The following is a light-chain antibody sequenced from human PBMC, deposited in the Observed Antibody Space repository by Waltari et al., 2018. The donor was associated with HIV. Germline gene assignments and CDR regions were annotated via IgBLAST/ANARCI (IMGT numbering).Light chain of an antibody. Sequence: DIQMTQSPSTLSASVGDRVSITCRASQSISRSLAWYQQKPGKVPKLLIYKASTLESGVPSRCSGSGSGTQFTLTISSLQPDDFATYYCQQYGRSRTFGQGTKVDIK. V-gene: IGKV1-5*03. CDR2: KAS. CDR3: QQYGRSRT. CDR1: QSISRS. J-gene: IGKJ1*01.